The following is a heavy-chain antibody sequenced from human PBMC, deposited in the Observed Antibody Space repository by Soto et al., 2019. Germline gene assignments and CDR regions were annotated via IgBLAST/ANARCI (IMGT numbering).Heavy chain of an antibody. Sequence: GGSLRLSCAASGFTFSSYAMSWVRHAPGKGLEWVSAISGSGCSTYYADSVKGRFTISRDNSKNTLYLQMNSLRAEDTAVYYCAKITGGRGYYYGMDVWGQGTTVTVSS. D-gene: IGHD3-10*01. CDR2: ISGSGCST. CDR1: GFTFSSYA. V-gene: IGHV3-23*01. CDR3: AKITGGRGYYYGMDV. J-gene: IGHJ6*02.